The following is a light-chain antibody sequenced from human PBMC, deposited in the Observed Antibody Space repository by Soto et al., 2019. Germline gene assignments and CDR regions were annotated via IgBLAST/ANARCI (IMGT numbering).Light chain of an antibody. CDR3: QQYKDSVWT. J-gene: IGKJ1*01. Sequence: DIQMTQSPSTLSASVGDRVTITCRARQTVERWLAWYPQKPGKAPNLVISDVSSLERGVPSRFSGSGSGTEFTLTISCLQPDDFATYYCQQYKDSVWTFGQGTKVDI. V-gene: IGKV1-5*01. CDR2: DVS. CDR1: QTVERW.